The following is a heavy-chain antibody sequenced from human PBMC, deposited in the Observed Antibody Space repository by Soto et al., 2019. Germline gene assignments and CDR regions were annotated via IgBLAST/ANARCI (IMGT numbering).Heavy chain of an antibody. Sequence: GASVKVSCKASGGTFSSYAISWVRQAPGQGLEWMGGIIPIFGTANYAQKFQGRVTITADESTSTAYMELSSLRSEDTAVYYCARVSRTYYDILSLGPNYYYYYGMDVWGQGTTVTVSS. D-gene: IGHD3-9*01. CDR2: IIPIFGTA. CDR1: GGTFSSYA. J-gene: IGHJ6*02. V-gene: IGHV1-69*13. CDR3: ARVSRTYYDILSLGPNYYYYYGMDV.